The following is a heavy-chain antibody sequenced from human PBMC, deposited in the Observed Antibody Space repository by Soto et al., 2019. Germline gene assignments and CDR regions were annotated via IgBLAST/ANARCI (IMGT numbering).Heavy chain of an antibody. CDR2: ISAYNGNT. D-gene: IGHD3-22*01. J-gene: IGHJ3*02. V-gene: IGHV1-18*01. CDR3: ARGRPHYYDSSGYYGAFDI. Sequence: ASVKVSCKASGYTFTSYGISWVRQAPGQGLEWMGWISAYNGNTNYAQKLQGRVTMTTDTSTSTAYMELRSLRSDDTAVYYCARGRPHYYDSSGYYGAFDIWGQGTMVTVSS. CDR1: GYTFTSYG.